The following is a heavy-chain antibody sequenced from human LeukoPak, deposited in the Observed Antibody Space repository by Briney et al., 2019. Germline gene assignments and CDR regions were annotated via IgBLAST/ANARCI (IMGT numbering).Heavy chain of an antibody. CDR3: ARDSVVDIEASTTYYFDS. CDR1: GGSLSSSSYY. D-gene: IGHD5-12*01. CDR2: IYHSGST. Sequence: SGTLSLTCTVSGGSLSSSSYYWGWIRQPPGKGLEWIGSIYHSGSTYYNPSLRSRVTISLDTSKNQFSLKMFSVTAADTAVYYCARDSVVDIEASTTYYFDSWGQGTLVTVSS. V-gene: IGHV4-39*07. J-gene: IGHJ4*02.